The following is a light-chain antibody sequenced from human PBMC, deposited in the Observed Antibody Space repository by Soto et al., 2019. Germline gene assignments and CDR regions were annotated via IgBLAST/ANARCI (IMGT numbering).Light chain of an antibody. CDR2: GAS. CDR1: QSVSSN. J-gene: IGKJ1*01. V-gene: IGKV3-15*01. CDR3: QQYNNGRT. Sequence: EIVMTQSPAALSVSPGERATLSCRASQSVSSNLAWYQQKPGQAPRILIYGASTRATGIPARFSGSGSGTEFTLNISSLQSEDFAVYYCQQYNNGRTFGQGTKVEIK.